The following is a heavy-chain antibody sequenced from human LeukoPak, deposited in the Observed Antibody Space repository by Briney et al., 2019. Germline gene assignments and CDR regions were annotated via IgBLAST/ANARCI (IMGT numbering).Heavy chain of an antibody. D-gene: IGHD3-3*01. Sequence: PSETLSLTCTVSGGSISSGGYYWSWIRQHPGKGLEWIGYIYYSGSTYYNPSLKSRVTISVDTSKNQFSLKLSSVTAADTAVYYCASRSSIWSGYQDTWYYFDSWGQGTLVTVSS. CDR1: GGSISSGGYY. J-gene: IGHJ4*02. CDR3: ASRSSIWSGYQDTWYYFDS. V-gene: IGHV4-31*03. CDR2: IYYSGST.